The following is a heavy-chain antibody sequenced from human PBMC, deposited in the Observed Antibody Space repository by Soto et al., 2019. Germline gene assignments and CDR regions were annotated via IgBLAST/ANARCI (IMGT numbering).Heavy chain of an antibody. CDR1: GFTFSSYS. CDR2: ISSSSSYI. V-gene: IGHV3-21*01. Sequence: GGSLRLSCAASGFTFSSYSMNWVRQAPGKGLEWVSSISSSSSYIYYADSVKGRFTISRDNAKNSLYLQMNSLRAEDTAVYYCASSGFGHYDYIWRSYRDEYFQHWGQGTLVTVSS. D-gene: IGHD3-16*02. J-gene: IGHJ1*01. CDR3: ASSGFGHYDYIWRSYRDEYFQH.